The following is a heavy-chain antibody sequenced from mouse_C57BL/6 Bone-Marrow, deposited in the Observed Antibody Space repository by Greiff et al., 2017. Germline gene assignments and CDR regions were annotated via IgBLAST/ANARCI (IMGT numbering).Heavy chain of an antibody. J-gene: IGHJ3*01. V-gene: IGHV14-3*01. CDR3: ARRIAY. CDR2: IDPANGNT. CDR1: GFNIKDDY. Sequence: EVQLQQSGAELVRPGASVKLSCTASGFNIKDDYMHWVKQRPEQGLEWIGRIDPANGNTKYAPKFQGKATITADTSSNTAYLQLSSLTSEDTAIYYCARRIAYWGQGTLVTVSA.